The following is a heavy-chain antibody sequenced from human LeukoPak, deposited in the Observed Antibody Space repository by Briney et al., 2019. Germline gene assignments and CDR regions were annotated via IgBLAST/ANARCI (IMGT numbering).Heavy chain of an antibody. Sequence: GGSLRLSCAASGLSFSNYAMYWVRQAPGKGLEWVSAISGSGGSTYYADSVKGRFTISRDNSKNTLYLQMSSLRAEDTAVYYCARGGGYGVKIDYWGQGTLVTVSS. D-gene: IGHD3-10*01. CDR3: ARGGGYGVKIDY. CDR2: ISGSGGST. CDR1: GLSFSNYA. V-gene: IGHV3-23*01. J-gene: IGHJ4*02.